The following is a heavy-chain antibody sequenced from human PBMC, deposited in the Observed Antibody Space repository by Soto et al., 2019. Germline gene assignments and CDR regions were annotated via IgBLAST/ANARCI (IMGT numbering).Heavy chain of an antibody. J-gene: IGHJ4*02. CDR3: ARRSSGWDFDY. CDR2: ISGSGGST. CDR1: GFTFSSYA. D-gene: IGHD6-19*01. V-gene: IGHV3-23*01. Sequence: EVQLLESGGGLVQPGGSLRLSCAASGFTFSSYAMNWVRQAPGRGLEWVSVISGSGGSTYYADSVKGRFTISRDNSKNTLYLQMNRLRAEDTAVYYCARRSSGWDFDYWGQGTLVTVSS.